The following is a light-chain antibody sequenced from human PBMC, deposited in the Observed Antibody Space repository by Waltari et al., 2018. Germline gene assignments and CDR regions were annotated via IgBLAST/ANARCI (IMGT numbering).Light chain of an antibody. CDR3: SSHTTSSTLV. J-gene: IGLJ3*02. CDR1: SSDVGRYHF. V-gene: IGLV2-14*03. Sequence: QSALTQPASVSGSPGQSITIPCTGSSSDVGRYHFVTWYQQHPGKAPKLMTYDVTDRPSGVSNRFSGSKSGNTASLTISGLQPEDEADYYCSSHTTSSTLVFGGGTRVTVL. CDR2: DVT.